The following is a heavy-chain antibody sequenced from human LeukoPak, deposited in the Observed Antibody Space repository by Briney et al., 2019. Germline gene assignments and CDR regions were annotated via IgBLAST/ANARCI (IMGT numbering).Heavy chain of an antibody. CDR2: ISGSGGST. Sequence: GGSLRLSCAASGFTFSSYAMSWVRQAPGKGLEWVSAISGSGGSTYYADSVKGRFTISRDNSKNTLYLQMNSLRAEDTAVYYRAKGFTMIVVVPIDYWGQGTLVTVSS. CDR3: AKGFTMIVVVPIDY. D-gene: IGHD3-22*01. V-gene: IGHV3-23*01. J-gene: IGHJ4*02. CDR1: GFTFSSYA.